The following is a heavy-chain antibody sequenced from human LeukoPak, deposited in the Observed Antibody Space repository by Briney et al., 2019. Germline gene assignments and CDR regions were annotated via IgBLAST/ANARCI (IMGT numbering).Heavy chain of an antibody. CDR3: AKDPNGDYVGAFDF. CDR1: GFTFSSYA. CDR2: ISGSGDST. Sequence: GGSLRPSCAASGFTFSSYAMSWVRQAPGKGLEWVSAISGSGDSTSYADSMKGRFTISRDNSKNTLYLEMNSLRVGDTAMYYCAKDPNGDYVGAFDFWGQGTMVTVSS. V-gene: IGHV3-23*01. J-gene: IGHJ3*01. D-gene: IGHD4-17*01.